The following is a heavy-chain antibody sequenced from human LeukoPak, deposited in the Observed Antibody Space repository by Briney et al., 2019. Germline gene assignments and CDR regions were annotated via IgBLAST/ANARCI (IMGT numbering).Heavy chain of an antibody. V-gene: IGHV1-69*01. J-gene: IGHJ4*02. CDR2: IIPIFGTA. D-gene: IGHD6-13*01. CDR1: GGTFSSYA. Sequence: ASVKVSCKASGGTFSSYAISWVRQAPGQGLEWMGGIIPIFGTANYAQKFQGRVTITADESTSTAYMELSSLRSEDTAVYYCAYSQQLSSPFDYWGQGTLVTASS. CDR3: AYSQQLSSPFDY.